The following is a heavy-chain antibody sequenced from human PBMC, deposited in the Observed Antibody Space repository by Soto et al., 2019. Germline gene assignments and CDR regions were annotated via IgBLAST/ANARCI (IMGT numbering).Heavy chain of an antibody. J-gene: IGHJ6*02. CDR1: GFTFSSYA. Sequence: GGSLRLSCAASGFTFSSYAMKWVRQAPGKGPEWVSAISGSGGGTYAESVKGRFTISRDNSKNTLYLQMNSLRAEDTAIYYCCSDYYGMDVWGQGTTVTVSS. CDR2: ISGSGGGT. CDR3: CSDYYGMDV. D-gene: IGHD6-6*01. V-gene: IGHV3-23*01.